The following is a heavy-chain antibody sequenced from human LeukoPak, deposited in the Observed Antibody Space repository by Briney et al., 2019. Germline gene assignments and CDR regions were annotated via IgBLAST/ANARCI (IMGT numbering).Heavy chain of an antibody. J-gene: IGHJ4*02. V-gene: IGHV3-64D*06. D-gene: IGHD6-13*01. CDR3: VKDLYKGDSASWYFFHY. Sequence: GGSLRLSCSASGFIISDYAMHWVRQAPEKGLEYVSAISANGGRTYYADSVKGRFTISRDTSKNTLYLQMSSLRAEDTAMYHCVKDLYKGDSASWYFFHYWGQGTLVTVSS. CDR2: ISANGGRT. CDR1: GFIISDYA.